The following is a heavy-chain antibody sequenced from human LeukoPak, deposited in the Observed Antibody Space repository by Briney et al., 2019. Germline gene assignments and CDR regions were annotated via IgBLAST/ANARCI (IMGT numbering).Heavy chain of an antibody. J-gene: IGHJ4*02. Sequence: GGSLRLSCAASGFTSTSYAMSWVRQAPGKGLEWVSAASGSGSDTYYADSVKGRFTISRDTPKNTVYPQMNSLRAEDTAVYYCARHYYDISGYYYPFDYWGQGTLVTASS. CDR2: ASGSGSDT. V-gene: IGHV3-23*01. D-gene: IGHD3-22*01. CDR1: GFTSTSYA. CDR3: ARHYYDISGYYYPFDY.